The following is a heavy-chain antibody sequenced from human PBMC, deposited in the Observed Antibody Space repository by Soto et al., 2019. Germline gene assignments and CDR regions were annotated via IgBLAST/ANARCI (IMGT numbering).Heavy chain of an antibody. V-gene: IGHV3-21*01. Sequence: GSLRLSCAASGFTFSSYSMNWVRQAPGKGLEWVSSISSSSSYIYYADSVKGRFTISRDNAKNSLYLQMNSLRAEDTAVYYCARALRGKPPDHYYYYMDVWGKGTTVTVSS. CDR2: ISSSSSYI. J-gene: IGHJ6*03. CDR1: GFTFSSYS. CDR3: ARALRGKPPDHYYYYMDV. D-gene: IGHD1-1*01.